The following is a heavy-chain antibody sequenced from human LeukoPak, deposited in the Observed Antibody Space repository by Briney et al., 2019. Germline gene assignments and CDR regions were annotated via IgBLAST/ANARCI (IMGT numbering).Heavy chain of an antibody. V-gene: IGHV3-23*01. CDR2: LSGSGGSR. CDR1: GFTFSSYA. J-gene: IGHJ6*02. Sequence: GGSLRLSCTASGFTFSSYAMSWVRQAPGKGLEWVSALSGSGGSRYYADSVKGRFTISRDNSKNTLYLQMNSLRAEDTAVYYCAKDIFRVPSDILTGYHSTYYYYGMDVWGQGTTVTVSS. CDR3: AKDIFRVPSDILTGYHSTYYYYGMDV. D-gene: IGHD3-9*01.